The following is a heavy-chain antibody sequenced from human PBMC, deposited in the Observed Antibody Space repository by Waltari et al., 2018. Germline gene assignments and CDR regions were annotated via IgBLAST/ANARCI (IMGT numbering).Heavy chain of an antibody. V-gene: IGHV3-23*05. J-gene: IGHJ4*02. CDR3: ASHVDRAP. CDR2: IYPSESTT. CDR1: CFPFSMYT. Sequence: EVQLLESGGGLVQPGGSLRLSCWASCFPFSMYTMSWVRQAAGKGPEWVSGIYPSESTTFYADSVKGRFTISRDNSKNTVYLQLNNLRAEDTAIYYCASHVDRAPWGQGTLVTVSS. D-gene: IGHD5-18*01.